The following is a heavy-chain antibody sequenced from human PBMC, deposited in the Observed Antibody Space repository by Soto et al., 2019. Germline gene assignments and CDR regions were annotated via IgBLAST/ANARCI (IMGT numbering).Heavy chain of an antibody. Sequence: QVTLKESGPVLVKPTETLTLTCTVSGFSLSNARMTVSWIRQPPGKALEWLAHIFSNDEKSYSTSLKSRLTITKHTSKSQVVLTMTNMDPVDTATYYCARNGGPMSSGYAFDIWGQGTMVTVSS. V-gene: IGHV2-26*01. D-gene: IGHD3-22*01. CDR1: GFSLSNARMT. CDR3: ARNGGPMSSGYAFDI. CDR2: IFSNDEK. J-gene: IGHJ3*02.